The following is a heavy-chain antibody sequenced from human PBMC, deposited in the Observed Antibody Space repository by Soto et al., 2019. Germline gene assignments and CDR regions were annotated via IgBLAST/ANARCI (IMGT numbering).Heavy chain of an antibody. CDR1: GYTFNRHG. Sequence: QVNLVQSGGEVKKPGASVKVSCKASGYTFNRHGITWVRQAPGQGLEWMGWISGYNGDINYEQKFQGRVTLSSDTLTSTVYLELKRHRFDGSAVYYCARVRIVGSREIDFWGQGTLVTVSS. V-gene: IGHV1-18*04. CDR2: ISGYNGDI. J-gene: IGHJ4*02. D-gene: IGHD1-26*01. CDR3: ARVRIVGSREIDF.